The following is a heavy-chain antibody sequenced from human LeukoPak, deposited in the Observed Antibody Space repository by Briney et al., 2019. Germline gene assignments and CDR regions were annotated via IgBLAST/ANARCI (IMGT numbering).Heavy chain of an antibody. D-gene: IGHD3-22*01. Sequence: PGGSLRLSCAASGFTFSSYAMSWVRQAPGKGLEWVSAISGSGGSTYYADSVKGRSTISRDNSKNTLYLQMNSLRAEDTAVYYCAKGLYYDSSGYYSTHVTLYYYGMDVWGQGTTVTVSS. V-gene: IGHV3-23*01. CDR3: AKGLYYDSSGYYSTHVTLYYYGMDV. J-gene: IGHJ6*02. CDR2: ISGSGGST. CDR1: GFTFSSYA.